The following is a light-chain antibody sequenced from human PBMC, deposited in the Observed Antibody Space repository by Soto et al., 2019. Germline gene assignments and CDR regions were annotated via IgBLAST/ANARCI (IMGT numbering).Light chain of an antibody. Sequence: QSVLTQPPSVSGAPGQRGTISCTGYNSNIGAGYDVHWYQQLPGTAPKLLIYGNSNRPSGVPDRFSASKSGTSASLAITGLQAEDEADYYCQSYDSSLSGWVFGGGTQVTVL. CDR3: QSYDSSLSGWV. CDR2: GNS. CDR1: NSNIGAGYD. J-gene: IGLJ3*02. V-gene: IGLV1-40*01.